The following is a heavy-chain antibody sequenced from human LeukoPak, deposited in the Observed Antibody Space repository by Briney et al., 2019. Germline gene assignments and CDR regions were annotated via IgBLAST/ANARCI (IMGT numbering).Heavy chain of an antibody. D-gene: IGHD3-16*02. CDR2: IYTSGST. CDR1: GGSISSYY. J-gene: IGHJ6*03. V-gene: IGHV4-4*07. Sequence: SETLSLTCTVSGGSISSYYWSWIRQPAGKGLEWIGRIYTSGSTNYNPSLKSRVTMSVDTSKNQFSLKLSSVTAADTAVYYCARGFGELSPLTSYYYMDVWGKGTTVTISS. CDR3: ARGFGELSPLTSYYYMDV.